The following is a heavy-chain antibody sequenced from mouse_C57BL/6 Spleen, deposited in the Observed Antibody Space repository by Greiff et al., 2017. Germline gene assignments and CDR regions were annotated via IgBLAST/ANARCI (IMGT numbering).Heavy chain of an antibody. V-gene: IGHV1-69*01. CDR2: IDPSDSST. D-gene: IGHD2-3*01. CDR3: ARALDGYFAY. Sequence: QVQLQQPGAELVMPGASVKLSCKASGYTFTSYWMHWVKQRPGQGLEWIGEIDPSDSSTNYNQKFKGKSTLTVDKSSSTAYMQLSSLTSEDSAVYYCARALDGYFAYWDQGTLDTVSA. J-gene: IGHJ3*01. CDR1: GYTFTSYW.